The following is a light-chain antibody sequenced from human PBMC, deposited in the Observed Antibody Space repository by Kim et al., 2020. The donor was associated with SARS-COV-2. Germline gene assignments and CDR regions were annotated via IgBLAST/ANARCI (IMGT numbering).Light chain of an antibody. CDR3: QQYDNLPPFT. V-gene: IGKV1-33*01. Sequence: DIQMTQSPPSLSASVGDRVTITCQASQDISNYLNWYQHKPGKAPKLLIYDASNLETGVPSRFSGSGSRTDFTFTISSLQPEDVATYYCQQYDNLPPFTFGPGTKLEI. CDR2: DAS. J-gene: IGKJ2*01. CDR1: QDISNY.